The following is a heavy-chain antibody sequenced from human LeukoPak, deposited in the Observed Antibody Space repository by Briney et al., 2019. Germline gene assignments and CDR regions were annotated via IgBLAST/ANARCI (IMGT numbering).Heavy chain of an antibody. CDR2: IYYSGST. D-gene: IGHD3-22*01. V-gene: IGHV4-61*01. CDR1: GGSVSSDTYY. J-gene: IGHJ3*02. CDR3: ARGDADYYDSSGYYALSAFDI. Sequence: SETLSLTCTVSGGSVSSDTYYWSWLRQPPGTGLEGIGYIYYSGSTKYNPSLKSRVTISVDTSKNQFSLKLSSVTAADTAVYYCARGDADYYDSSGYYALSAFDIWGQGTMVTVSS.